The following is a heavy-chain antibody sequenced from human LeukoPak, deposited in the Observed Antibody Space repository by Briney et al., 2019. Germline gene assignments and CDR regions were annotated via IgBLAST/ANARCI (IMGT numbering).Heavy chain of an antibody. J-gene: IGHJ4*02. CDR1: GFTFSDYY. CDR2: ISSSGSTI. D-gene: IGHD3-22*01. Sequence: PGGSLRLSCAASGFTFSDYYMSWIRQAPGKGLEWVSYISSSGSTIYYADSVKGRFTISRDNAKNSLYLQMNSLRAEDTAVYYCASSERMYYDSRSADYWGQGTLVTVSS. CDR3: ASSERMYYDSRSADY. V-gene: IGHV3-11*01.